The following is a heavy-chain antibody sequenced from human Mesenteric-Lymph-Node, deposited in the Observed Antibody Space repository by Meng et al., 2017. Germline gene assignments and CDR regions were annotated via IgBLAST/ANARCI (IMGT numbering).Heavy chain of an antibody. D-gene: IGHD6-13*01. CDR2: IYYSGST. J-gene: IGHJ5*02. CDR3: ARDHGSSWYRWFDP. V-gene: IGHV4-59*01. CDR1: GGSISSYY. Sequence: GSLRLSCTVSGGSISSYYWSWIRQPPGKGLEWIGYIYYSGSTNYNPSLKSRVTISVDTSKNQFSLKLSSVTAADTAVYYCARDHGSSWYRWFDPWGQGTLVTVSS.